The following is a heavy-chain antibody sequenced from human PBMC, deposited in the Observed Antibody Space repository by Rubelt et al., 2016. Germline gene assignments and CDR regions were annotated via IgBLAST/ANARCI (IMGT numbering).Heavy chain of an antibody. V-gene: IGHV1-58*01. CDR3: AADRVYGPSMDV. D-gene: IGHD5/OR15-5a*01. CDR2: IVVGSGNT. J-gene: IGHJ6*02. CDR1: GFTFTSSA. Sequence: QMQLVQSGPEVKKPGTSVKVSCKASGFTFTSSAVQWVRQARGQRLEWIGRIVVGSGNTNYAQKFQERVTITRDMSTSTAYMELGSLRSEDTAVYYCAADRVYGPSMDVWGQGTTVTVSS.